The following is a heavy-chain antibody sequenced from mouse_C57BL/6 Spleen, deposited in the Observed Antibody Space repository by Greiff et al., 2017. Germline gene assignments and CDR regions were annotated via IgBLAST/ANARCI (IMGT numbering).Heavy chain of an antibody. CDR2: IYPSDSET. CDR1: GYTFTSYW. CDR3: ARYELGQGFSY. V-gene: IGHV1-61*01. D-gene: IGHD4-1*01. Sequence: QVQLQQPGAELVRPGSSVKLSCKASGYTFTSYWMGWVKQRPGQGLEWIGNIYPSDSETHYNQKFKDKATLTVDKSSSTAYMQLSSLTSEDSAVYYCARYELGQGFSYWGQGTTLTVSS. J-gene: IGHJ2*01.